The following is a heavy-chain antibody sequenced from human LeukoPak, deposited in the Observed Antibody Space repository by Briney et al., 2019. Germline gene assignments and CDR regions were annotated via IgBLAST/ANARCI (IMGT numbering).Heavy chain of an antibody. CDR2: IIPILGIA. D-gene: IGHD3-16*01. V-gene: IGHV1-69*04. Sequence: SVKLSCKASGGTFSSYAISWVRQAPGQGLEWMGRIIPILGIANYAQKFQSKVTITADKSTSTAYMELSSLRSEDTAVYYCARFVTRYFDLWGRGTLVTVSS. CDR1: GGTFSSYA. J-gene: IGHJ2*01. CDR3: ARFVTRYFDL.